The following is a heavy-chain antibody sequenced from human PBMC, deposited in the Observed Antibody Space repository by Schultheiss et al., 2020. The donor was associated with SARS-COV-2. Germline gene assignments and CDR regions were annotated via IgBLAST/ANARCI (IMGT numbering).Heavy chain of an antibody. Sequence: GESLKISCAASGFTFSSYGMHWVRQAPGKGLEWVAVISYDGSNKYYADSVKGRFTISRDNSKNSLYLQMNSLRAEDTAVYYCARDLRGTEPGNYWGQGTLVTVSS. D-gene: IGHD1-14*01. CDR2: ISYDGSNK. CDR1: GFTFSSYG. CDR3: ARDLRGTEPGNY. V-gene: IGHV3-30*12. J-gene: IGHJ4*02.